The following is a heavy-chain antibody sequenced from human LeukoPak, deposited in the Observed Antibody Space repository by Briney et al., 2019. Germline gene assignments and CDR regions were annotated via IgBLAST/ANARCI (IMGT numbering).Heavy chain of an antibody. Sequence: EGSLRLSCAASGFTFHGYPITWVRQAPGKGLEWVSTISSSGLSTYYADSVKGRFSISRDKSNQTLYLQMSSVRADDTAVYYCARGQGVVGATTRGYFGYWGQGALLTVSS. CDR1: GFTFHGYP. CDR3: ARGQGVVGATTRGYFGY. CDR2: ISSSGLST. V-gene: IGHV3-23*01. D-gene: IGHD1-26*01. J-gene: IGHJ4*02.